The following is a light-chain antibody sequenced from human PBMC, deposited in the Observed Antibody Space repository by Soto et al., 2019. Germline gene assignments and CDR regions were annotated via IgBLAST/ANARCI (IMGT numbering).Light chain of an antibody. CDR2: GAS. Sequence: EIVMTQSPATLSVSPGERATLSCRASQSVSSNFAWYQQKPGQAPRLLIYGASTRATGIPARVSGSGSGTDFTLAISSLQSEDFAVYYCQQYSNWPPWTFGRGTKVEIK. V-gene: IGKV3-15*01. J-gene: IGKJ1*01. CDR3: QQYSNWPPWT. CDR1: QSVSSN.